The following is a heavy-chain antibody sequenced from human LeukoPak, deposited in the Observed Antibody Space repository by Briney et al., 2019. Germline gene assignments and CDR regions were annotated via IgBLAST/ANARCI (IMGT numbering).Heavy chain of an antibody. J-gene: IGHJ4*02. CDR1: GGSISSYY. CDR2: IYTSGST. V-gene: IGHV4-4*07. CDR3: ARTRPMITFGGVIKGYYFDY. D-gene: IGHD3-16*02. Sequence: PSETLSLTCTVSGGSISSYYWSWIRQPAGKGLEGIGLIYTSGSTNYNPSLTSRFTMSVDPSKNQFSLKLSSVTAADTAVYYCARTRPMITFGGVIKGYYFDYWGQGTLVTVSS.